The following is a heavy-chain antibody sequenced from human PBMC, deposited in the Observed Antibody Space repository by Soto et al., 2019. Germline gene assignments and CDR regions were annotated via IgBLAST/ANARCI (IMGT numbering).Heavy chain of an antibody. V-gene: IGHV1-3*01. CDR1: GYTFTSYA. CDR2: INAGNGNT. Sequence: EASVKVSWKASGYTFTSYAMHWVRQAPGQRLEWMGWINAGNGNTKYSQKFQGRVTITRDTSASTAYMELSSLRSEDTAVYYCAKGDCGGDCYSFDAFDIWGQGTMVTVSS. D-gene: IGHD2-21*02. CDR3: AKGDCGGDCYSFDAFDI. J-gene: IGHJ3*02.